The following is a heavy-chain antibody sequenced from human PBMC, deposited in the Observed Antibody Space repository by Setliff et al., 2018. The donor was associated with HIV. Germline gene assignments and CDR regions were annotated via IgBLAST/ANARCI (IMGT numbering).Heavy chain of an antibody. CDR3: ARIGRTPYYYYYMDV. V-gene: IGHV1-8*01. CDR1: GYTLTDLS. J-gene: IGHJ6*03. CDR2: INPNSDNT. Sequence: ASVKVSCKVSGYTLTDLSIHWVRQATGRGLEWMGWINPNSDNTAYAQKFQGRLTMTRNTSTGTVYMELSSLRSEDTAVYYCARIGRTPYYYYYMDVWGKGTTVTVSS. D-gene: IGHD2-2*01.